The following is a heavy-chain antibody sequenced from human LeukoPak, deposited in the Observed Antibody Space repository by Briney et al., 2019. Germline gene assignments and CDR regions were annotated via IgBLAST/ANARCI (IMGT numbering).Heavy chain of an antibody. CDR3: TSRIVVHLDY. CDR2: IRSKANSYAT. J-gene: IGHJ4*02. Sequence: GGSLRLSCAATGFTFSGSAMHWVRQASGKGLEWVGRIRSKANSYATAYAASVKGRFTISRDDSKNTAYLQMNSLKTEDTAVYYCTSRIVVHLDYWGQGILVTVSS. V-gene: IGHV3-73*01. D-gene: IGHD3-22*01. CDR1: GFTFSGSA.